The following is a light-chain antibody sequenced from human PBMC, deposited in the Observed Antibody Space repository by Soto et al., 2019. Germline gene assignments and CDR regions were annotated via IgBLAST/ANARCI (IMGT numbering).Light chain of an antibody. V-gene: IGLV3-21*04. CDR1: NIGNKR. CDR3: QVWDIMTDNDV. J-gene: IGLJ1*01. CDR2: YDS. Sequence: SYDLTQSPSVSVAPEKTATITCGGNNIGNKRVHWYRQKPGQAPVLLISYDSDRPSGIPERFSGSNSGNTATLTISRVEAGDEADYYCQVWDIMTDNDVFGSGTKLTVL.